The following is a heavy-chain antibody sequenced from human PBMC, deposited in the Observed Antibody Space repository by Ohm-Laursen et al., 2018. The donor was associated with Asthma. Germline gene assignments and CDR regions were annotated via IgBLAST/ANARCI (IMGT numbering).Heavy chain of an antibody. CDR3: ASLPMTTVTTFDY. CDR1: GGSISSSSYY. Sequence: GTLSLTCTVSGGSISSSSYYWGWIRQPPGKGLEWIGSIYYSGSTYYNPSLKSRVTISVDTSKNQFSLKLSSVTAADTAVYYCASLPMTTVTTFDYWGQGTLVTVSS. J-gene: IGHJ4*02. D-gene: IGHD4-17*01. V-gene: IGHV4-39*01. CDR2: IYYSGST.